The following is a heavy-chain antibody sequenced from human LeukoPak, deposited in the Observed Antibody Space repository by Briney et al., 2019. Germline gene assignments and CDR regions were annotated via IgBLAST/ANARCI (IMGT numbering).Heavy chain of an antibody. V-gene: IGHV4-59*08. CDR3: ARHVMLPNFLYGMDV. Sequence: PSETLSLTCTVSGGSITAYYWSWIRQPPGKGLEWIGFISYTGSTKFNPSLKSRVTMSVDTSKNQFSLRLSSVTAADTAMYYCARHVMLPNFLYGMDVWGPGATVTVSS. D-gene: IGHD3-16*01. CDR1: GGSITAYY. CDR2: ISYTGST. J-gene: IGHJ6*02.